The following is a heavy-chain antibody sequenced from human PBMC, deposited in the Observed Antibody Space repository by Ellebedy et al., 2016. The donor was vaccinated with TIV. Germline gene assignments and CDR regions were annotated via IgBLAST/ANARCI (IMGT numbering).Heavy chain of an antibody. Sequence: ASVKVSXXASGYTFTSYGISWVRQAPGQGLEWMGWISAYNGNTNYAQKLQGRVTMTTDTSTSTAYMELRSLRSDDTAVYYCARGLWFGELLVPRYYYYGMDVWGQGTTVTVSS. CDR2: ISAYNGNT. CDR3: ARGLWFGELLVPRYYYYGMDV. CDR1: GYTFTSYG. D-gene: IGHD3-10*01. V-gene: IGHV1-18*01. J-gene: IGHJ6*02.